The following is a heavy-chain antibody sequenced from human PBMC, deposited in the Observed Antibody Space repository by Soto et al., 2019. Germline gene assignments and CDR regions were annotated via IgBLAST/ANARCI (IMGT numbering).Heavy chain of an antibody. V-gene: IGHV1-69*01. D-gene: IGHD3-10*01. CDR3: ARVLYYGSGSYSPYGMDV. CDR2: VSPPFRTS. CDR1: GVSFNNNG. Sequence: QVQLVQSGAEVKKPGSSVKVSCKTSGVSFNNNGIGWVRQAPGHGLEWMGGVSPPFRTSNYARKFQGRISITAYASTGTVNMERSSLTSEDTAQYYCARVLYYGSGSYSPYGMDVWGQGTTVTVSS. J-gene: IGHJ6*02.